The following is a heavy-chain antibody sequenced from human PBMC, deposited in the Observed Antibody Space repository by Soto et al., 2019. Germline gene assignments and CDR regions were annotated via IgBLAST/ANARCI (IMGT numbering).Heavy chain of an antibody. J-gene: IGHJ1*01. CDR3: TTDNMFGATSPQFHH. Sequence: XGSLRLSCGVSGFTFSDAWMSWVRQAPGKGLEWVGRIKSKAEGRTTDFAASVKGRFSISGDDSKNMLYLQMNNLQTEDTAVYFCTTDNMFGATSPQFHHWGQGTLVTVSS. D-gene: IGHD3-3*01. CDR2: IKSKAEGRTT. CDR1: GFTFSDAW. V-gene: IGHV3-15*01.